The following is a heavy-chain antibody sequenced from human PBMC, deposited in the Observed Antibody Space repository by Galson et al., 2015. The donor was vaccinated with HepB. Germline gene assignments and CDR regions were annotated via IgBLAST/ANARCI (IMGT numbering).Heavy chain of an antibody. Sequence: SVKVSCKASGYTFTGYYMHWVRQAPGQGLEWMGWINPNSGGTNYAQKFQGRVTMTRDTSISTAYMELSRLRSDDTAVYYCARVVEMEGDYDFWSGLDYWGQGTLVTVSS. D-gene: IGHD3-3*01. CDR2: INPNSGGT. V-gene: IGHV1-2*02. CDR3: ARVVEMEGDYDFWSGLDY. CDR1: GYTFTGYY. J-gene: IGHJ4*02.